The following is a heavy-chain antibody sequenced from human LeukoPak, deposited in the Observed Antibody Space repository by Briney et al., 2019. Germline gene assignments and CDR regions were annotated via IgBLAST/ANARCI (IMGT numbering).Heavy chain of an antibody. D-gene: IGHD5/OR15-5a*01. Sequence: SETLSLTCTVSGGSISSYYWSWIRQPRGKGLEXXXYIYYSGSTDYNPSLKSRVTISVDTSKNQFSLKLSSVTAADTAVYYCARTVLPLWSTNGGYFDYWGQGTLVTVSS. J-gene: IGHJ4*02. V-gene: IGHV4-59*01. CDR3: ARTVLPLWSTNGGYFDY. CDR1: GGSISSYY. CDR2: IYYSGST.